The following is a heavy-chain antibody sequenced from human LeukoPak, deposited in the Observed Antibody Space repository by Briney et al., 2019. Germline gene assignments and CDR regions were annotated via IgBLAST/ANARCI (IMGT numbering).Heavy chain of an antibody. J-gene: IGHJ5*02. CDR1: GGSFSGYY. Sequence: SETLSLTCAVYGGSFSGYYWSWIRQPPGKGLEWIGEINHSGSTNYNPSLKSRVTISVDTSKNQFSLNLTSVTAADTAVYHCVRRNYVSGRIDPWGQGTLVTVSS. V-gene: IGHV4-34*01. D-gene: IGHD3-16*01. CDR3: VRRNYVSGRIDP. CDR2: INHSGST.